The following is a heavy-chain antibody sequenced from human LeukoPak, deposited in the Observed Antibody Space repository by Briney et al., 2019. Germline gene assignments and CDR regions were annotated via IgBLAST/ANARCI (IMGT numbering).Heavy chain of an antibody. D-gene: IGHD5-18*01. J-gene: IGHJ5*02. CDR2: INPNSGGT. CDR1: GYTFTGYY. V-gene: IGHV1-2*02. Sequence: ASVKVSCKASGYTFTGYYMHWVRQAPGQGLEWMGWINPNSGGTNYAQKFQGRVTMTRDTSISTAYMELSRLRSDDTAVYYCASGSGYSYGSGSHWFDPWGQGTLVTVSS. CDR3: ASGSGYSYGSGSHWFDP.